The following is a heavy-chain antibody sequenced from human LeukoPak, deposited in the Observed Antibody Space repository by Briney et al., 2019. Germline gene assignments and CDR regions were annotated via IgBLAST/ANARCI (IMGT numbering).Heavy chain of an antibody. CDR1: GFSFSSYA. CDR3: AAGMYSSGWYSFDY. CDR2: ISGSGGST. V-gene: IGHV3-23*01. D-gene: IGHD6-19*01. Sequence: GGSLRLSCAASGFSFSSYAMSWVRQAPGKGLEWVSAISGSGGSTYYADSVKGRFTISRDNSKNTLYLQMNSLRAEDTAVYYYAAGMYSSGWYSFDYWGQGTLVTVSS. J-gene: IGHJ4*02.